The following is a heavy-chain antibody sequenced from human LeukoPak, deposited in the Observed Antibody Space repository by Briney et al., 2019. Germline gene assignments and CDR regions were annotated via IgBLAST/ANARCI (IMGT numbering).Heavy chain of an antibody. CDR2: ISAYNGNT. V-gene: IGHV1-18*01. CDR1: GYTFTSYG. CDR3: AGRAVAGYFDY. J-gene: IGHJ4*02. D-gene: IGHD6-19*01. Sequence: GASVKVSCKASGYTFTSYGISGVRQAPGQGLEWMGWISAYNGNTNYAQKLQGRVTMTTDTSTSTAYMELRSLRSDDTAVYYCAGRAVAGYFDYWGQGTLVTVSS.